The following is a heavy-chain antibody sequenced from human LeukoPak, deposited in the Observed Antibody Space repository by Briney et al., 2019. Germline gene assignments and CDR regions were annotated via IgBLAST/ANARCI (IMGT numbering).Heavy chain of an antibody. V-gene: IGHV4-59*08. J-gene: IGHJ4*02. D-gene: IGHD6-13*01. CDR3: ARHQQLDWYFDY. CDR1: GGSISSYY. CDR2: IYYSGST. Sequence: SETLSLTCTVSGGSISSYYWSWIRQPPGKGLEWIGYIYYSGSTNYNPSLKSRVTISVDTSKNQFSLKLSSVTAADTAVYYCARHQQLDWYFDYWGQGTLVTVSS.